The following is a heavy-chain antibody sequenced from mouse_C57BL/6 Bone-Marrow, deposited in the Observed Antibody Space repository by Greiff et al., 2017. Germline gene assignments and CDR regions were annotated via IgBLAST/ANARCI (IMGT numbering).Heavy chain of an antibody. Sequence: VQLQQPGAELVKPGASVKMSCKASGYTFTSYWITWVKQRPGPGLEWIGDIYTGSGSTNYNEKFKSKATLTVDTSSSTAYMQLSSLTSEDSVVYYCARNFYYYGSSYYAMDYWGQGTSVTVSS. V-gene: IGHV1-55*01. J-gene: IGHJ4*01. CDR2: IYTGSGST. D-gene: IGHD1-1*01. CDR1: GYTFTSYW. CDR3: ARNFYYYGSSYYAMDY.